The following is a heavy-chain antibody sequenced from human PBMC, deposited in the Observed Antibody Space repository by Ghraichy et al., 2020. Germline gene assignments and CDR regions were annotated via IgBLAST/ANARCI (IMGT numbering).Heavy chain of an antibody. CDR2: IIPIFGTA. Sequence: SVKVSCKASGGTFSSYAISWVRQAPGQGLEWMGGIIPIFGTANYAQKFQGRVTITADKSTSTAYMELSSLRSEDTAVYYCAKARGHDYGDYVWYFDLWGRGTLVTVSS. J-gene: IGHJ2*01. CDR1: GGTFSSYA. D-gene: IGHD4-17*01. V-gene: IGHV1-69*06. CDR3: AKARGHDYGDYVWYFDL.